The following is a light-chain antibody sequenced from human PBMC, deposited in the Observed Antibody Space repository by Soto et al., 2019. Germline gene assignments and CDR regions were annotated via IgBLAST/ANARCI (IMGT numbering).Light chain of an antibody. CDR2: EVS. J-gene: IGLJ1*01. CDR1: SSDVGGYNY. CDR3: SSYAGSYV. Sequence: SALTQPPSASGSPGQSVTISCTGTSSDVGGYNYVSWYQQHPGKALKLMIYEVSKRPSGVPDRFSGSKSGNTASLTVSGLQAEDEADYYCSSYAGSYVFGTGTKVTVL. V-gene: IGLV2-8*01.